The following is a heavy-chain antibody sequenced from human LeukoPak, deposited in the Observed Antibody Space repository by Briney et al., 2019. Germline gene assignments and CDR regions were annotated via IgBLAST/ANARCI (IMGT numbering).Heavy chain of an antibody. V-gene: IGHV3-30*02. D-gene: IGHD6-6*01. CDR2: IRYDGSNK. J-gene: IGHJ4*02. CDR3: AKDLGYSSSYNITLLDY. Sequence: GGSLRLSCAASGYTFSSYGMHWIRHAPGKGLEGVAFIRYDGSNKYYADSVKGRFTLSRDNSKNTLYLQMNSLRAEDTAVYYCAKDLGYSSSYNITLLDYWGQGTLVTVSS. CDR1: GYTFSSYG.